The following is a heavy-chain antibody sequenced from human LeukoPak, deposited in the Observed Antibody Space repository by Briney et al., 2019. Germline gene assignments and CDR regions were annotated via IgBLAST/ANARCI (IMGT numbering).Heavy chain of an antibody. CDR1: GFTFSNAW. V-gene: IGHV3-15*01. CDR2: IKSKTDGGTT. Sequence: GSLRLSCAASGFTFSNAWMSWVRQAPGKGLEWVGRIKSKTDGGTTDFAAPVEGRFTISRDDSKSTLYLQMNSLKTEDTAVYYCATQLLPGIRFFDYWGQGTLVTVSS. J-gene: IGHJ4*02. CDR3: ATQLLPGIRFFDY. D-gene: IGHD4-23*01.